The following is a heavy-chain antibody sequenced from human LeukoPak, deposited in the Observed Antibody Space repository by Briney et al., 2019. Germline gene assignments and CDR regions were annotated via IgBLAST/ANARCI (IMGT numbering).Heavy chain of an antibody. CDR3: ARESKTDAFDI. V-gene: IGHV4-34*01. CDR1: GRAFTYYY. CDR2: IHHSGSF. J-gene: IGHJ3*02. Sequence: PSETLSLTCSFNGRAFTYYYWTWIRQPPGKGLEWIGEIHHSGSFKYSPSLKTRVTLSLDTSNNQFFLKLKSVTAADTAVYYCARESKTDAFDIWGQGTMVTVSS.